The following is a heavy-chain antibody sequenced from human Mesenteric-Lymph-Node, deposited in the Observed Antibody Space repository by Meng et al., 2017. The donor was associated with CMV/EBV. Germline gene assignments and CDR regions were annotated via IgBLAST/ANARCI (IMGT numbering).Heavy chain of an antibody. CDR3: ASVPYYDFWSGYN. D-gene: IGHD3-3*01. CDR1: GYIFTTYG. J-gene: IGHJ4*02. V-gene: IGHV1-18*01. CDR2: ISGYNGNK. Sequence: ASVKVSCKASGYIFTTYGISWVRQAPGQGHEWVGWISGYNGNKKYAQKFQDRVTVTTDTSTSTAYMELRSLRSDDTAVYYCASVPYYDFWSGYNWGQGTLVTVSS.